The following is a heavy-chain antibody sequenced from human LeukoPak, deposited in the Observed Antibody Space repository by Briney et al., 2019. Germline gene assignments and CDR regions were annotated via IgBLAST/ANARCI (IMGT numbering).Heavy chain of an antibody. J-gene: IGHJ6*04. V-gene: IGHV1-8*01. CDR1: GYTFTSYD. CDR2: INPNSGNT. Sequence: PWASVKVSCKASGYTFTSYDINWVRQATGQGLEWMGWINPNSGNTGYAQKFQGRVTMTRNASISTAYMELSSLRSEDTAVYYCARWREEKYYDFWSGYSRAQNRAMDVWGKGTTVTVSS. CDR3: ARWREEKYYDFWSGYSRAQNRAMDV. D-gene: IGHD3-3*01.